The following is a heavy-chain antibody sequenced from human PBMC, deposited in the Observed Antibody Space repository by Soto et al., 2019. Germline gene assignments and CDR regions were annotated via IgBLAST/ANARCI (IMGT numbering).Heavy chain of an antibody. CDR1: GGTFSSYA. Sequence: GASVKVSCKASGGTFSSYAISWVRQAPGQGLEWMGGIIPIFGTANYAQKFQGRVTITADESTSTAYMELSSLRSEDTAVYYCARAGGLRDYDFLSGYSRSYFDYRGQGTLVTVTS. D-gene: IGHD3-3*01. CDR3: ARAGGLRDYDFLSGYSRSYFDY. V-gene: IGHV1-69*13. J-gene: IGHJ4*02. CDR2: IIPIFGTA.